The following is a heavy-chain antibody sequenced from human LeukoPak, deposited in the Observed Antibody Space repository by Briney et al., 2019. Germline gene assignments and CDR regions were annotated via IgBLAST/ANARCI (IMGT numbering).Heavy chain of an antibody. V-gene: IGHV4-61*08. Sequence: PSETLSLTCAVSGGTISSGGYSWSWIRQPPGKGLEWIGYIYYTGSTNYNPSLKSRVTISVDTSKNQFSLNLSSVTAADTAVYYCARHGPYLGRLGWFDPWGQGTLVTVSS. CDR1: GGTISSGGYS. CDR3: ARHGPYLGRLGWFDP. J-gene: IGHJ5*02. CDR2: IYYTGST. D-gene: IGHD1-26*01.